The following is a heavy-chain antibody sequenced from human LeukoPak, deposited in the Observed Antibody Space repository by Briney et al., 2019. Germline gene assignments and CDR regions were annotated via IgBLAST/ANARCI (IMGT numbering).Heavy chain of an antibody. V-gene: IGHV4-39*01. D-gene: IGHD3-10*01. CDR3: ARHYMDGSGSYFSPLGY. CDR1: GDSISSSTYY. J-gene: IGHJ4*02. CDR2: IPYSGNT. Sequence: SETLSLTCTVSGDSISSSTYYWGWLRQPPGKGLEWIGSIPYSGNTYYNPSLKTRVTISVDTSKNQLSLKLSSVTAADTAVYYCARHYMDGSGSYFSPLGYWGQGILVTVSS.